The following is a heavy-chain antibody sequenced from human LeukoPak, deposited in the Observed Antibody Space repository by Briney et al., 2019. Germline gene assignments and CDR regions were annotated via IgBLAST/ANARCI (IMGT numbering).Heavy chain of an antibody. CDR3: ARGLKNFRGIAVAGDY. V-gene: IGHV4-34*01. D-gene: IGHD6-19*01. Sequence: PSETLSLTCAVYGGSFSGYYWSWIRQPPGKGLEWIGEINHSGSTNYNPSLKGRVTISVDTSKNQFSLKLSSVTAADTAVYYCARGLKNFRGIAVAGDYWGQGTLVTVSS. CDR1: GGSFSGYY. J-gene: IGHJ4*02. CDR2: INHSGST.